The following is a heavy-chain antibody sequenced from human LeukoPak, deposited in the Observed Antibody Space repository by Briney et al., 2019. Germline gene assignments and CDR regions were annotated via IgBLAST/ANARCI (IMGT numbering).Heavy chain of an antibody. D-gene: IGHD5-18*01. CDR2: MNPNSGNT. J-gene: IGHJ4*02. Sequence: ASVKVSCKASGYTFTTYDINWVRQATGQGLEWMGWMNPNSGNTGYAQRFQGRVTMTRDTSISTAYMELNSLTSEDTAVYYCAKNVRDTGAFDYWGQGTLVTVSS. CDR1: GYTFTTYD. V-gene: IGHV1-8*01. CDR3: AKNVRDTGAFDY.